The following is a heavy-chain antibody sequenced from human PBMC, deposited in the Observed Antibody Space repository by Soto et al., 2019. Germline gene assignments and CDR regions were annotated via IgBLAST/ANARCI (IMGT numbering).Heavy chain of an antibody. CDR2: LNSDGTSA. D-gene: IGHD6-19*01. CDR3: ARGPSAWFGFDY. CDR1: GFTFSSNW. Sequence: EVQLVESGGGLVQPGGSLRLSCAGSGFTFSSNWMHWVRQDPGKGLVWVSRLNSDGTSASYADSVKGRFTISRDNAKNTLFLQLNSLTAEDTALYYCARGPSAWFGFDYWGQGTLVTVSS. V-gene: IGHV3-74*01. J-gene: IGHJ4*02.